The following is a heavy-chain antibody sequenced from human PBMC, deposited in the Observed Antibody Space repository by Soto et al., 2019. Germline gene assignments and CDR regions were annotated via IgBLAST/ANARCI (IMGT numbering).Heavy chain of an antibody. CDR1: GFTFSSYS. CDR3: ARRLCSSTSCPSNFDY. Sequence: GGSLRLSCAASGFTFSSYSMNWVRQAPGKGLEWVSSISSSSSYIYYADSVKGRFTISRDNAKNSLYLQMNSLRAEDTAGYYCARRLCSSTSCPSNFDYWGQGTLVTVSS. J-gene: IGHJ4*02. D-gene: IGHD2-2*01. V-gene: IGHV3-21*01. CDR2: ISSSSSYI.